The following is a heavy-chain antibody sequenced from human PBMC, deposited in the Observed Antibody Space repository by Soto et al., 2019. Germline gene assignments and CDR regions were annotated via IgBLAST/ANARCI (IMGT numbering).Heavy chain of an antibody. CDR2: ISSSSSTI. V-gene: IGHV3-48*02. Sequence: PGGSLRLSCAASGFTFSSYSMNWVRQAPGKGLEWVSYISSSSSTIYYADSVKGRFTISRDNAKNSLYLQMNSLRDEDTAVYYCAREQIVVVPAAMPNLGMDVWGQGTTVTVSS. D-gene: IGHD2-2*01. J-gene: IGHJ6*02. CDR1: GFTFSSYS. CDR3: AREQIVVVPAAMPNLGMDV.